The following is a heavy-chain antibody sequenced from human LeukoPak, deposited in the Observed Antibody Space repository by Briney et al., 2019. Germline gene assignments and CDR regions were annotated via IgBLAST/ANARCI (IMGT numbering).Heavy chain of an antibody. V-gene: IGHV2-5*02. CDR2: IYWDDDK. CDR1: GFSLSTSGVA. CDR3: AHRGVGAANWLDP. D-gene: IGHD1-26*01. Sequence: SGPTLVNPTQTLTLTCSFSGFSLSTSGVAVGWIRQPPGKALEWLAFIYWDDDKRISPSLKNRLTVTKDTSQTQVVLTLTNMDPADTATYYCAHRGVGAANWLDPWGQGTLVTVSS. J-gene: IGHJ5*02.